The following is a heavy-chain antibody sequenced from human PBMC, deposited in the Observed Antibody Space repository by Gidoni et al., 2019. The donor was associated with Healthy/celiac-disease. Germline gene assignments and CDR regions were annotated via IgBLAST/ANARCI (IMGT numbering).Heavy chain of an antibody. J-gene: IGHJ5*02. CDR3: ARGEWLLLGWFDP. Sequence: QVQLQESGPGLVKPSPTLSLTCTVSGGSISSGSYYWSWIRQPAGKGLEWIGRIYTSGSTNYNPSLKSRVTISVDTSKNQFSLKLSSVTAADTAVYYCARGEWLLLGWFDPWGQGTLVTVSS. V-gene: IGHV4-61*02. D-gene: IGHD3-22*01. CDR1: GGSISSGSYY. CDR2: IYTSGST.